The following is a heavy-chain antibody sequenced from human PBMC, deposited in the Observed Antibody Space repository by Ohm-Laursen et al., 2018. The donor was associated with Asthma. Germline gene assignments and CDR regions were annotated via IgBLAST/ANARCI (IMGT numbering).Heavy chain of an antibody. D-gene: IGHD2-21*01. V-gene: IGHV3-53*01. CDR3: ARGGDQGLKYYYYGMDV. CDR2: IYSGGST. J-gene: IGHJ6*02. Sequence: GSLRLSCSASGFTVSSNYMSWVRQAPGKGLEWVSVIYSGGSTYYADSVKGRFTISRDNSKNTLYLQMNSLRAEDTAVYYCARGGDQGLKYYYYGMDVWGQGTTVTVSS. CDR1: GFTVSSNY.